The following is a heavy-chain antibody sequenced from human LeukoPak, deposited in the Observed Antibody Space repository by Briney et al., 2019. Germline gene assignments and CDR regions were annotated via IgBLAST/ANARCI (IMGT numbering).Heavy chain of an antibody. V-gene: IGHV4-30-2*01. D-gene: IGHD7-27*01. CDR2: IYPRGST. Sequence: PSETLSLTCTVSGGSISSSSYYWGWLRQPPGRGLEWIVYIYPRGSTYYNPSLKSRVILSLDKSANHFSLNLSSVTAAGTAVYYCARFSPLAMGNYLDFLGQGTLVTVSS. CDR3: ARFSPLAMGNYLDF. J-gene: IGHJ4*02. CDR1: GGSISSSSYY.